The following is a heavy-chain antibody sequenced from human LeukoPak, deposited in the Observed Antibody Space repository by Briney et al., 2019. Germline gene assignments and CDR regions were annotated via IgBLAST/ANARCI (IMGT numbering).Heavy chain of an antibody. CDR2: IYSSGST. Sequence: SSETLSLTCTVSGGSISNYYWSWIRQPPGKGLEWIGYIYSSGSTTYNPSLKSRVTMSVHTSENQFSLELRSVTAADTAVYYCARLGGEYGDCAKGLDYWGQGTLVTVSS. J-gene: IGHJ4*02. CDR3: ARLGGEYGDCAKGLDY. V-gene: IGHV4-4*09. CDR1: GGSISNYY. D-gene: IGHD2-21*02.